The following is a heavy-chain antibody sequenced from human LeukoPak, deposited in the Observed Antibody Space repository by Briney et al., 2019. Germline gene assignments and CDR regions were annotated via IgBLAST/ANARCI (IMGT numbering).Heavy chain of an antibody. D-gene: IGHD2-21*02. J-gene: IGHJ4*02. CDR2: IIPILGIA. V-gene: IGHV1-69*04. CDR1: GYSFTSYY. CDR3: ARAIISGDSCFDY. Sequence: ASVKVSCKASGYSFTSYYLHWVRQAPGQGLEWMGRIIPILGIANYAQKFQGRVTITADKSTSTAYMELSSLRSEDTAVYYCARAIISGDSCFDYWGQGTLVTVSS.